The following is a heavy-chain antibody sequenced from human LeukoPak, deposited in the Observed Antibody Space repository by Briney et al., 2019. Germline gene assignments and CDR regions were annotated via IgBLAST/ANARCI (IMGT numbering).Heavy chain of an antibody. V-gene: IGHV1-8*01. Sequence: ASVKVSCKASGYTFTSYDINWVRQATGQGLEWMGWTNPNSGNTGYAQKFQGRVTMTRNTSISTAYMELSSLRSEDTAVYYCARVEVGYGDLYYFDYWGQGTLVTVSS. CDR3: ARVEVGYGDLYYFDY. J-gene: IGHJ4*02. CDR1: GYTFTSYD. CDR2: TNPNSGNT. D-gene: IGHD4-17*01.